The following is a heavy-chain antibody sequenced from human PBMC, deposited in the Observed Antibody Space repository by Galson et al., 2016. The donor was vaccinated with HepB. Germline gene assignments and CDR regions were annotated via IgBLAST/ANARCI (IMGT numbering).Heavy chain of an antibody. CDR1: GFTFSIHD. CDR3: ARGKSLLTMPWNYGLDV. V-gene: IGHV3-13*01. J-gene: IGHJ6*04. Sequence: SLRLSCAASGFTFSIHDMHWVRQGTGKGLEWVSAIETAGDTYYPDSVKGRFTISRENAKNSLYLQMNDLRAGDTAVYYCARGKSLLTMPWNYGLDVWGKGTAVTVSS. CDR2: IETAGDT. D-gene: IGHD1-1*01.